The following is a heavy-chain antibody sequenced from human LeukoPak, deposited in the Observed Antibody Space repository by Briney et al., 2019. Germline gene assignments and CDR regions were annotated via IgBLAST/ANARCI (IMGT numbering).Heavy chain of an antibody. Sequence: GASVKVSCKASGYTFTSYDINWVRQATGQGLEWMGWINPNSGNTGYAQKFQGRVTITRNTSISTAYMELSSLRSEDTAVYYCAREVSVMDAFDIWGQGTMVTVSS. CDR3: AREVSVMDAFDI. J-gene: IGHJ3*02. V-gene: IGHV1-8*03. CDR2: INPNSGNT. CDR1: GYTFTSYD. D-gene: IGHD2-21*01.